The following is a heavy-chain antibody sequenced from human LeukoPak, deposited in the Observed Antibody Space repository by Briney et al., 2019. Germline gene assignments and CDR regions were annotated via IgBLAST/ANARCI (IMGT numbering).Heavy chain of an antibody. Sequence: SETLSLTCTVSGGSISSGGYYWSWIRQHPGKGLEWIGYIYYSGSTYYNPSLKSRVTISVDTSKNQFSLKLSSVTAADMAVYYCARAGGFFSPFGYWDQGTLVTVSS. CDR1: GGSISSGGYY. CDR3: ARAGGFFSPFGY. D-gene: IGHD3-16*01. J-gene: IGHJ4*02. CDR2: IYYSGST. V-gene: IGHV4-31*03.